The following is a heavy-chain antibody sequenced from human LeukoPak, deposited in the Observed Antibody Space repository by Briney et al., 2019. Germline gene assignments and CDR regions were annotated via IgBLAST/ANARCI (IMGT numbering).Heavy chain of an antibody. CDR2: INPNSGAT. J-gene: IGHJ4*02. Sequence: ASVKVSCKASGYTFTGFYMHWVRQAPGQGLEWVGWINPNSGATNYAQKFQGSVTVTRDTSISTAYMELSRLRSDDTAVYYCASLEGYGAIPDYWGQGTLVTVSS. CDR1: GYTFTGFY. D-gene: IGHD4-17*01. V-gene: IGHV1-2*02. CDR3: ASLEGYGAIPDY.